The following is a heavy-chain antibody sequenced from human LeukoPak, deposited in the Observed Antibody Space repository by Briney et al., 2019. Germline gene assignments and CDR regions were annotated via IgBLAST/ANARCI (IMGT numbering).Heavy chain of an antibody. D-gene: IGHD3-10*01. CDR3: ARDGRGSRSSWFDP. V-gene: IGHV3-7*01. Sequence: GGSLRLSCAASGFTFTTYWMGWVRQAPGKGLEWVANIKQDGSEQYYVDSVKGRFTISRDNAKNSLSLQMNSLRAEDTAVYYCARDGRGSRSSWFDPWGQGTLVTVSS. CDR2: IKQDGSEQ. CDR1: GFTFTTYW. J-gene: IGHJ5*02.